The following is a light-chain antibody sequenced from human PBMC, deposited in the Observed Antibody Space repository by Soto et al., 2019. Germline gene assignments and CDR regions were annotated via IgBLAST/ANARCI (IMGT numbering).Light chain of an antibody. Sequence: QSALTQPASVSGSPGQSITISCTGTSSDVGDYNYVSWYQQHPGKAPKLIVYEVSHRLSGVSDRFSGSKSGHTASLTISGLQDDDEADYYCCSYAGSRVFGGGTKLTVL. CDR1: SSDVGDYNY. V-gene: IGLV2-14*01. CDR3: CSYAGSRV. J-gene: IGLJ3*02. CDR2: EVS.